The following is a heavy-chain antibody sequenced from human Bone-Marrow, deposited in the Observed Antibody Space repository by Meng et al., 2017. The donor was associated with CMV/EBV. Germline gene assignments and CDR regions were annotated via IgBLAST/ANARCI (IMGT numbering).Heavy chain of an antibody. D-gene: IGHD3-10*01. CDR2: IIPMFGTA. V-gene: IGHV1-69*05. J-gene: IGHJ6*02. Sequence: SVKVSCKASGYTFTSYYIHWVRQAPGQGLEWMGGIIPMFGTANYSQNFQGRVTMTTDKSTTTAYMELTSLRSEDTAVYYCARDGFDYYTMDVWGQETTVTVSS. CDR1: GYTFTSYY. CDR3: ARDGFDYYTMDV.